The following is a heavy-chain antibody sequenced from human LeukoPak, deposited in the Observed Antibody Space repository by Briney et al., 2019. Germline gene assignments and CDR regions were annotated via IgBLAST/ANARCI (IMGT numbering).Heavy chain of an antibody. J-gene: IGHJ5*02. CDR3: ARRASYSSSWFSNWFDP. Sequence: SETLSLTCTVSGGSISSSSYYWGWIRQPPGKGLEWIGSIYYSGSTYYNPSLKSRVTISVDTSKHQFSLKLSSVTAADPAVYYCARRASYSSSWFSNWFDPWGQGTLVTVSS. CDR1: GGSISSSSYY. V-gene: IGHV4-39*01. D-gene: IGHD6-13*01. CDR2: IYYSGST.